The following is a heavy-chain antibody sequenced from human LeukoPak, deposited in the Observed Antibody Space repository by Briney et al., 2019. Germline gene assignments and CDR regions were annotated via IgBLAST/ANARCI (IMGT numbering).Heavy chain of an antibody. CDR3: ARDMVRGVKAYLSWFDP. CDR1: GDSISSYY. Sequence: SETLSLTCTVSGDSISSYYWSWIRQPAGKGLEWIGRMYVSGSTNYNPSLKSRVTMSVDTSKNQFSLKMTSVTAAGTAFYYCARDMVRGVKAYLSWFDPWGQGILVTVST. V-gene: IGHV4-4*07. J-gene: IGHJ5*02. D-gene: IGHD3-10*01. CDR2: MYVSGST.